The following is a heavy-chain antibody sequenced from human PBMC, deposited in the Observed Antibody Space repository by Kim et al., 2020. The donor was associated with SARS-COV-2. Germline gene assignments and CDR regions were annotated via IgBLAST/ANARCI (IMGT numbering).Heavy chain of an antibody. V-gene: IGHV4-39*01. CDR3: ARLSPDYYYGMDV. Sequence: YNPSLKSRVTISVDTSKNQFSLKLSSVTAADPAVYYCARLSPDYYYGMDVWGQGTTVTVSS. J-gene: IGHJ6*02.